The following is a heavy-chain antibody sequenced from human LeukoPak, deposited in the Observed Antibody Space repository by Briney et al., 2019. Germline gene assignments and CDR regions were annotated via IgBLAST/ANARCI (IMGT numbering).Heavy chain of an antibody. D-gene: IGHD3-22*01. CDR1: GGSISSYY. CDR3: ASFHYYYDSSGYSAHDY. V-gene: IGHV4-59*12. CDR2: IYYSGST. J-gene: IGHJ4*02. Sequence: SETLSLTCTVSGGSISSYYWSWIRQPPGKGLEWIGYIYYSGSTYYNPSLKSRVTISVDTSKNQFSLKLSSVTAADTAVYYCASFHYYYDSSGYSAHDYWGQGTLVTVSS.